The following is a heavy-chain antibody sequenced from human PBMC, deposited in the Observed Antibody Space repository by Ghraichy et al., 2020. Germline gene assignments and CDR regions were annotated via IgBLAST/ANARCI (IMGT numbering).Heavy chain of an antibody. J-gene: IGHJ3*02. CDR1: GGSFSGYY. CDR2: INHSGST. CDR3: ARTYDYYDGSGYYWDI. D-gene: IGHD3-22*01. V-gene: IGHV4-34*01. Sequence: SETLSLTCAVYGGSFSGYYWSWIRQPPGKGLEWIGEINHSGSTNYNPSLKSRVSISVDTSKNQFSLRLSSVTAADTAVYYCARTYDYYDGSGYYWDIWGQGTMVTVSS.